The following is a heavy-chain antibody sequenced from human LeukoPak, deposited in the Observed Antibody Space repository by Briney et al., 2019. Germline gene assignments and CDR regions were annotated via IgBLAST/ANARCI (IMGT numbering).Heavy chain of an antibody. D-gene: IGHD6-19*01. CDR3: ARASGYSSGWYPLRVDY. J-gene: IGHJ4*02. Sequence: TSETLSLTCTVSGYSISSGYYWGWIRQPPGKGLEWIGYIYHSGSTYYNPSLKSRVTISVDRSKNQFSLKLSSVTAADTAVYYCARASGYSSGWYPLRVDYWGQGTLVTVSS. CDR2: IYHSGST. V-gene: IGHV4-38-2*02. CDR1: GYSISSGYY.